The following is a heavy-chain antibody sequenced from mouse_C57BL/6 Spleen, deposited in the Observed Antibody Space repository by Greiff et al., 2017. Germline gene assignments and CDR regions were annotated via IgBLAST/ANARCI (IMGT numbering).Heavy chain of an antibody. V-gene: IGHV1-52*01. D-gene: IGHD2-4*01. CDR3: ARRGIYYDYDGGTFYYFDY. CDR1: GYTFTSYW. Sequence: QVQLQQPGAELVRPGSSVKLSCKASGYTFTSYWMHWVKQRPIQGLEWIGKIDPSDSETNYNQKFKDKATLTVDKSSSTAYMQLSSLTSEDSAVYYCARRGIYYDYDGGTFYYFDYWGQGTTLTVSS. CDR2: IDPSDSET. J-gene: IGHJ2*01.